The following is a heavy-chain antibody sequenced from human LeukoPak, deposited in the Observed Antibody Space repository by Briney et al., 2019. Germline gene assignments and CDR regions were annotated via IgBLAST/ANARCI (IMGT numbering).Heavy chain of an antibody. CDR1: GYSISSGYY. J-gene: IGHJ4*02. D-gene: IGHD3-3*01. CDR3: ASTQNYDLHFDY. Sequence: PSETLSLTCTVSGYSISSGYYWGWIRQPPGKGLEWIGSIYHSGSTYYNPSLKSRVTISVDTSKNQFSLKPNSVTAADTAVYYCASTQNYDLHFDYWGQGTLVTVSS. CDR2: IYHSGST. V-gene: IGHV4-38-2*02.